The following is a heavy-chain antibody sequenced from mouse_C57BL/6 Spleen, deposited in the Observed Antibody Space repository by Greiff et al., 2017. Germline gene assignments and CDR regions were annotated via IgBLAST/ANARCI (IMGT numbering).Heavy chain of an antibody. V-gene: IGHV1-82*01. CDR3: AREPVYYFDY. J-gene: IGHJ2*01. CDR2: IYPGDGDT. Sequence: QVQLKESGPELVKPGASVKISCKASGYAFSSSWMNWVKQRPGKGLEWIGRIYPGDGDTNYNGKFKGKATLTADKSSSTAYMQLSSLTSEDSAVYFCAREPVYYFDYWGQGTTLTVSS. CDR1: GYAFSSSW.